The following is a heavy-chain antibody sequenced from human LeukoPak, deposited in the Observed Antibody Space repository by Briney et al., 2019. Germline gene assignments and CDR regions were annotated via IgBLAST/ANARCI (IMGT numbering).Heavy chain of an antibody. J-gene: IGHJ4*02. V-gene: IGHV3-23*01. D-gene: IGHD6-13*01. CDR3: AKGASPGIAAAGAGFLFDY. CDR2: LTGSGGTT. CDR1: GFTFDKYG. Sequence: GGSLRLSCEASGFTFDKYGMTWVRQAPGKGLEWVSSLTGSGGTTYYAESVKGRFTIFRDNSKKTVFLQMNSLRAEDTAVYYCAKGASPGIAAAGAGFLFDYWGQGTLVTVSS.